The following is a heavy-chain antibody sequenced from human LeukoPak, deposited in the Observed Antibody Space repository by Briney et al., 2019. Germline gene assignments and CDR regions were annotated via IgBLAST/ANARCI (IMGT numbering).Heavy chain of an antibody. CDR1: GGSFSDYY. CDR2: SGST. J-gene: IGHJ6*02. V-gene: IGHV4-59*01. Sequence: SETLSLTCTVSGGSFSDYYWTWLWQPPGEGLEWIGYSGSTNYNPSLKSRVTISIDTSKRHFSLTLSSVTAADTAVYYCARTRRHYYGSGKNLTPWPAGLDAWGQGTTVIVS. D-gene: IGHD3-10*01. CDR3: ARTRRHYYGSGKNLTPWPAGLDA.